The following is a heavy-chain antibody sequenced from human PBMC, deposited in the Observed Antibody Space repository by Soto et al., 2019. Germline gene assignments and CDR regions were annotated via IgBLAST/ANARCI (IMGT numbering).Heavy chain of an antibody. CDR3: ATRTAMYQLLLYPEDYFDY. V-gene: IGHV4-39*01. J-gene: IGHJ4*02. D-gene: IGHD2-2*01. CDR2: IYYNGSK. Sequence: SETLALTCTVSGGSISSSSYYWGWIRQPPGKVMEWIGSIYYNGSKYYNPSLKSRVTISVDTSKNQFYMKLSSVTAADKAVYYFATRTAMYQLLLYPEDYFDYWGQGTLVTAS. CDR1: GGSISSSSYY.